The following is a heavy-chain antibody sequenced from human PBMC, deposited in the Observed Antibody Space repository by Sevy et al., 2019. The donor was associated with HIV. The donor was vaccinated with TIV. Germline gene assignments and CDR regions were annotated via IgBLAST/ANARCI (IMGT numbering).Heavy chain of an antibody. J-gene: IGHJ3*02. Sequence: GESLKISCKPSGFTFITYAMNWVRQAPGKGLELVSTIYGTSGTTYYAESVRGRFTISRDNSMNMLFLQMNTLRTEDTALYYCAGGRYDSGGSFDAFDIWGQGTMVTVSS. CDR2: IYGTSGTT. V-gene: IGHV3-23*01. CDR3: AGGRYDSGGSFDAFDI. D-gene: IGHD3-22*01. CDR1: GFTFITYA.